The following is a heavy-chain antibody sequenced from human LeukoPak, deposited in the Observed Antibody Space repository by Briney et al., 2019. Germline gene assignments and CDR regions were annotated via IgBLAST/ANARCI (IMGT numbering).Heavy chain of an antibody. CDR1: GYTFTDHY. V-gene: IGHV1-2*02. CDR3: ARDAMSRGIIDY. Sequence: GASVKVSCKASGYTFTDHYIHWVRQAPGQGLEWMGWINANSGGTNYVQKFQGRVTMTRDTSINTAYMELSRLKSDDTAVYSCARDAMSRGIIDYWGQGTLVTVSS. CDR2: INANSGGT. D-gene: IGHD3-10*01. J-gene: IGHJ4*02.